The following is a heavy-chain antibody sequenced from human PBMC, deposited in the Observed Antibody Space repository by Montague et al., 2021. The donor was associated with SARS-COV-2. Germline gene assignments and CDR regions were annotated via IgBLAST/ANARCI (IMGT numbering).Heavy chain of an antibody. CDR3: ARILGTYYDFWSGERAIDAFDI. V-gene: IGHV4-61*02. D-gene: IGHD3-3*01. J-gene: IGHJ3*02. CDR2: IYTSGST. Sequence: TLSLTRTVSGGSISSGSYYWSWIRQPAGKGLEWIGRIYTSGSTNYNPSLKSRVTISVDTSKNQFSLKLSSVTAADTAVYYCARILGTYYDFWSGERAIDAFDIWGQGTMVTVSS. CDR1: GGSISSGSYY.